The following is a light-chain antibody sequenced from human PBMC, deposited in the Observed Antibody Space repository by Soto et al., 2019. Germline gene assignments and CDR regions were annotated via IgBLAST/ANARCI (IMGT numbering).Light chain of an antibody. CDR2: DAS. CDR1: QSVSSY. J-gene: IGKJ5*01. Sequence: EIVLTQSPATLSLSPGERSTLSFMSSQSVSSYLAWYQQKPGQAPRLLIYDASNRATGIPARFSGSGSGTDFTLTISSLEPEDFAVYYCQQRSNWPLITFGQGTRLEIK. CDR3: QQRSNWPLIT. V-gene: IGKV3-11*01.